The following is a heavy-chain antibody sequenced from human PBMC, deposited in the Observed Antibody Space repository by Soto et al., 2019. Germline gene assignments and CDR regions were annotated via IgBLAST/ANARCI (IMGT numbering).Heavy chain of an antibody. CDR1: GDSVSSNSAA. CDR3: ARDCTNGVCYPSYHYGMDV. Sequence: PSQTLSLTCAISGDSVSSNSAAWNWIRQSPSRGLEWLGRTYYRSKWYNDYAVSVKSRITINPDTSKNQFSLQVNSVTPEDTAVYYCARDCTNGVCYPSYHYGMDVWGQGTTVTVSS. V-gene: IGHV6-1*01. CDR2: TYYRSKWYN. D-gene: IGHD2-8*01. J-gene: IGHJ6*02.